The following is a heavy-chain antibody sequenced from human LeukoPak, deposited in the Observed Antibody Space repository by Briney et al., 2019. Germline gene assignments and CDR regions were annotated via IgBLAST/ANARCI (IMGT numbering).Heavy chain of an antibody. CDR3: ARDSQPYYDSSGRWYYFDY. D-gene: IGHD3-22*01. J-gene: IGHJ4*02. V-gene: IGHV1-2*02. CDR2: INPNSGGT. Sequence: ASVKVSCKASGYTFTGYYMHWVRQPPGQGLELMGWINPNSGGTNYAQKFQGRVTMTSDTSISTAYMELSRLRSDDTAVYYCARDSQPYYDSSGRWYYFDYWGQGTLVTVSS. CDR1: GYTFTGYY.